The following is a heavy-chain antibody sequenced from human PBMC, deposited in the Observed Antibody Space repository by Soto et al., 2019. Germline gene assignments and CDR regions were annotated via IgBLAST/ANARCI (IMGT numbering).Heavy chain of an antibody. V-gene: IGHV1-18*01. CDR2: INTYNGKT. Sequence: QVQLVQSGAEVKKPGASVKVSCKASGYTFTTYGITWVRQAPGQGLEGMGWINTYNGKTYYEQKLQGRVTMTTDKSTSTAYMELRSLRSDDTAGYYCARGITFGGVLNGMDVWGQGTTVTVSS. J-gene: IGHJ6*02. CDR1: GYTFTTYG. CDR3: ARGITFGGVLNGMDV. D-gene: IGHD3-16*01.